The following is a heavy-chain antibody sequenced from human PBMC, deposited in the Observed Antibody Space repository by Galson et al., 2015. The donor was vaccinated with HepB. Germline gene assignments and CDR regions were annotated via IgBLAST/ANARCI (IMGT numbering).Heavy chain of an antibody. J-gene: IGHJ4*02. V-gene: IGHV3-7*03. D-gene: IGHD3-22*01. CDR2: INQDGSVK. CDR3: ARSPVVGYYYQYYFDY. Sequence: SLRLSCAASGFTFSSYWMNWVRQAPGKGLEWVAIINQDGSVKHYVDSVKGRFTISRDNSKNTLFLQMNSLRVEDTAVYYCARSPVVGYYYQYYFDYWGQGTLVTVSA. CDR1: GFTFSSYW.